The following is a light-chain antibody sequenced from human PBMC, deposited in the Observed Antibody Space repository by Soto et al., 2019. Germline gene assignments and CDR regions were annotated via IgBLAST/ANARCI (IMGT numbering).Light chain of an antibody. CDR1: QSVNTK. CDR3: LQYYDWPPWT. CDR2: GTS. Sequence: ETMMTHYPDTVALAQGERVSLSCRTSQSVNTKLAWYQQKPGQAPRLLIYGTSTRATGIPARFSGSGTGTEFTLSMSTLQSEYFAVYYCLQYYDWPPWTFGQGTKVDIK. J-gene: IGKJ1*01. V-gene: IGKV3-15*01.